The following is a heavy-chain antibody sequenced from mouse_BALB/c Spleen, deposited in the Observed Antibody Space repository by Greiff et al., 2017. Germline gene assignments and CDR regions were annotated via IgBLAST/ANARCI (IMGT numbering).Heavy chain of an antibody. Sequence: EVQLQESGGGLVQPGGSMKLSCVASGFTFSSYWMSWVRQSPEKGLEWVAEIRLKSDNYATHYAESVKGKFTISRDDSKSRLYLQMNSLRAEDTGIYYCTGGGTYFDYWGQGTTLTVSS. V-gene: IGHV6-3*01. CDR2: IRLKSDNYAT. CDR3: TGGGTYFDY. D-gene: IGHD4-1*01. CDR1: GFTFSSYW. J-gene: IGHJ2*01.